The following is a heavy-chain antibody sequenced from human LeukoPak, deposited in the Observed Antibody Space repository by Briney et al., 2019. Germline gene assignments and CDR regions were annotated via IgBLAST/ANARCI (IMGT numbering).Heavy chain of an antibody. CDR1: GYTFTGYY. D-gene: IGHD6-19*01. V-gene: IGHV1-2*02. CDR2: INPNSGGT. CDR3: ARAGGIAVAGHPYNWFDP. J-gene: IGHJ5*02. Sequence: ASVKVSCKASGYTFTGYYMHWVRQAPGQGLEWMGWINPNSGGTNYAQKFQGRVTMTRDTSISTAYMELSRLRSDDTAVYYCARAGGIAVAGHPYNWFDPWGQGTLVTVSS.